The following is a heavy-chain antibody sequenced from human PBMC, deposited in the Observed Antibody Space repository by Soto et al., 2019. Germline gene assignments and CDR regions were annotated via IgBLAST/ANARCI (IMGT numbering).Heavy chain of an antibody. CDR3: ARETDSSSWYRSMHY. D-gene: IGHD6-13*01. J-gene: IGHJ4*02. CDR1: GFTFSSDG. Sequence: QVQLVESGGGGVQPGRSLRLSCAASGFTFSSDGMHWLRQAPGKGLEWVAVICYDGRNKYYADSVKGRFTISRDNSKNTLYLQMNSLRAEDTAGYYCARETDSSSWYRSMHYWGQGTLVTGSS. V-gene: IGHV3-33*01. CDR2: ICYDGRNK.